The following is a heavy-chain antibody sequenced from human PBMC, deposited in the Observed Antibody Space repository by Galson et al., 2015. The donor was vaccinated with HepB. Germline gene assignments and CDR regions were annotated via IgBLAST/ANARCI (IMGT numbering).Heavy chain of an antibody. CDR2: TYYRSTWYN. Sequence: CAISWDSVSSNSAAWNWIRQSPSSRLEWLGRTYYRSTWYNNYAVSVKSRITINPDTSKNQFSLQLNSVTPEDTAVYYCARDTSLGYYSDSSGYALKDWYFDLWGRGTLVTVSS. V-gene: IGHV6-1*01. D-gene: IGHD3-22*01. CDR1: WDSVSSNSAA. J-gene: IGHJ2*01. CDR3: ARDTSLGYYSDSSGYALKDWYFDL.